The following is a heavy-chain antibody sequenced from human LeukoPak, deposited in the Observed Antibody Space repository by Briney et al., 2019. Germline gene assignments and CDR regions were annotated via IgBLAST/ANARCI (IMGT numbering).Heavy chain of an antibody. D-gene: IGHD1-26*01. CDR3: ARAYIVGLYYFDY. V-gene: IGHV1-18*04. J-gene: IGHJ4*02. CDR1: GYTFTSNY. CDR2: ISAYNGNT. Sequence: GASVKVSCKAFGYTFTSNYMHWVRQAPGQGLEWMGWISAYNGNTNYAQKLQGRVTMTTDTSTSTAYMELRSLRSDDTAVYYCARAYIVGLYYFDYWGQGTLVTVSS.